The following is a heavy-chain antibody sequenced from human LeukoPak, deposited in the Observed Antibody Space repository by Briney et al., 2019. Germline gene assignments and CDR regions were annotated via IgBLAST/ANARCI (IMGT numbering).Heavy chain of an antibody. CDR2: ISGFGGST. J-gene: IGHJ4*02. D-gene: IGHD6-13*01. V-gene: IGHV3-23*01. CDR1: GFTFNNYA. Sequence: GGSLRLSCAASGFTFNNYAMNWVRQAPGKGLEWVSGISGFGGSTYYAPSVKGRLTISRDNFGNMLYLHLDSLRVEDAAIYYCARRSGSSWSSFDYWGQGALVTVSS. CDR3: ARRSGSSWSSFDY.